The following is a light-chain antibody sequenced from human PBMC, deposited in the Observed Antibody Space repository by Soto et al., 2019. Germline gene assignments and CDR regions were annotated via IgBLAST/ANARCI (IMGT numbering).Light chain of an antibody. V-gene: IGKV3-20*01. CDR2: GAS. CDR3: QQFGSSPLYT. Sequence: EIVLTQSPGTLSLSPGERATLSCRTSQSANSVHLAWYQQKPGQAPRLLIYGASSRATGIPDRISGSGSGTDFTLTISRLEPEDFAVYYCQQFGSSPLYTFGQGTKLEIK. J-gene: IGKJ2*01. CDR1: QSANSVH.